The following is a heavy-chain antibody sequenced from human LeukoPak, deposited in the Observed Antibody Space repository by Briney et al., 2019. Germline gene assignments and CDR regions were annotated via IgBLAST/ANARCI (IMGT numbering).Heavy chain of an antibody. Sequence: PGGSLRLSCAASGFTFSSYEMNWVRQAPGKGLEWVSSISSSSSYIYYADSVKGRFTISRDNAKNSLYLQMNSLRAEDTAVYYCARFLYPVWYDHYGDAFDIWGQGTMVTVSS. CDR2: ISSSSSYI. V-gene: IGHV3-21*01. CDR1: GFTFSSYE. CDR3: ARFLYPVWYDHYGDAFDI. D-gene: IGHD1-1*01. J-gene: IGHJ3*02.